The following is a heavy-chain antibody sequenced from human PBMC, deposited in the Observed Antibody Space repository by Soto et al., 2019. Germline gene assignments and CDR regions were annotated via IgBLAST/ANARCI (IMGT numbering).Heavy chain of an antibody. CDR1: GCTFTGYY. CDR2: INPNSGGT. D-gene: IGHD5-18*01. J-gene: IGHJ6*02. CDR3: ARQLWGAYYYYGMDV. V-gene: IGHV1-2*04. Sequence: ASVKVSCKASGCTFTGYYIHWVRQAPVRVLEWMVCINPNSGGTNYAQKFQGWVTMTRDTSISTAYMELSRLRSDDTAVYYCARQLWGAYYYYGMDVWGQGTTVTFSS.